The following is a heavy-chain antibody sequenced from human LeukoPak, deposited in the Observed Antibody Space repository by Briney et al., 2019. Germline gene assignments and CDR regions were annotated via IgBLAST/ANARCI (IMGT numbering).Heavy chain of an antibody. CDR3: ARSYNRSYWYFDL. Sequence: SATLSLTRTVSGGSISSYYWSWIRQPPGKGLEWIGYIYYSGSANYNPSLKSRVTISVDTSKNQFSLKLSSVTAADTAVYYCARSYNRSYWYFDLWGRGTLVTVSS. J-gene: IGHJ2*01. CDR1: GGSISSYY. V-gene: IGHV4-59*01. D-gene: IGHD1-14*01. CDR2: IYYSGSA.